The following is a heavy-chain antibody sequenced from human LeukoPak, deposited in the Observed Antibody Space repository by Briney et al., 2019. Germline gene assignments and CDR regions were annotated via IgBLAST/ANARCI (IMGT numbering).Heavy chain of an antibody. V-gene: IGHV5-10-1*01. CDR1: GYSFTSYW. D-gene: IGHD6-13*01. CDR3: ASARAAAGTLLDY. Sequence: GESLKISCKGSGYSFTSYWISWVRQMPGKGLERMGRIDPSDSYTNYSPSFQGHVTISADKSISTAYLQWSSLKASDTAMYYCASARAAAGTLLDYWGQGTLVTVSS. J-gene: IGHJ4*02. CDR2: IDPSDSYT.